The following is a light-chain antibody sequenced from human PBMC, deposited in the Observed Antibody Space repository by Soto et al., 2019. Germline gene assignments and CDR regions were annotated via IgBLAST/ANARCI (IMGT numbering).Light chain of an antibody. V-gene: IGKV1-12*01. CDR1: QGISNW. J-gene: IGKJ4*01. CDR2: AAS. Sequence: DIQMAQSPSSVSASVGDRVTLACRASQGISNWLAWYQQKPGKAPKLLIYAASSLQSGVPSRFSGSGSGTDFTLTISRLEPEDFAVYHCQQYGDSPLTFGGGTKV. CDR3: QQYGDSPLT.